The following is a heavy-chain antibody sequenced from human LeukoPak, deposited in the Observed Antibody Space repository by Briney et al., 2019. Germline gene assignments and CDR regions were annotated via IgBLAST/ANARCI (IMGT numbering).Heavy chain of an antibody. J-gene: IGHJ6*02. CDR3: ASMHYYYGMDV. V-gene: IGHV4-30-2*01. Sequence: PSQTLSLTCAVSGGSISSGGYSWSWIRQPPGKGLEWIGYIYHSGSTYYNPSLKSRVTISVDRSKNQFSLKLSSVTAADTAVYYCASMHYYYGMDVWGQGTTVTVSS. D-gene: IGHD2-2*01. CDR2: IYHSGST. CDR1: GGSISSGGYS.